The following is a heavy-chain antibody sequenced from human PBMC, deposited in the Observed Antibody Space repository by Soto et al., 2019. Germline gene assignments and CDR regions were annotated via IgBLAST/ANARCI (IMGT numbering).Heavy chain of an antibody. D-gene: IGHD4-17*01. CDR1: GGSISSYY. J-gene: IGHJ4*02. CDR3: ARQATVTTPAPDY. V-gene: IGHV4-59*08. CDR2: IYYSGST. Sequence: SETLSLTCTVSGGSISSYYWSWIRQPPGKGLEWIGYIYYSGSTNYNPSLKSRVTISVDTSKYQFSLKLSSVTAADTAVYYCARQATVTTPAPDYWGQGTLVTVSS.